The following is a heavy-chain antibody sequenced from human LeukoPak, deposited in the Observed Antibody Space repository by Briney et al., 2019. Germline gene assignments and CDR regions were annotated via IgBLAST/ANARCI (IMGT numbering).Heavy chain of an antibody. J-gene: IGHJ6*02. CDR3: ARTGKNWETGYGMDV. Sequence: SETLSLTCTVSGASISSYYWSWIRQPPGKGLEWIGFIYYSGSTNYNPSLKSRVSISVDTSKNQFSLKLSSVTAADTAVYYCARTGKNWETGYGMDVWGQGTTVTVSS. D-gene: IGHD7-27*01. CDR1: GASISSYY. V-gene: IGHV4-59*01. CDR2: IYYSGST.